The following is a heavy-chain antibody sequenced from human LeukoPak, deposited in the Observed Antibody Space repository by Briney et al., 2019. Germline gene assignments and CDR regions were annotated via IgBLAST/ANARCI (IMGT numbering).Heavy chain of an antibody. CDR3: ARGSVVVVAATPENYYYYGMDV. J-gene: IGHJ6*02. CDR1: GFTFDDYG. CDR2: INWNGGST. V-gene: IGHV3-20*04. D-gene: IGHD2-15*01. Sequence: GESLRLSCAASGFTFDDYGMSWVRQAPGKRLEWVSGINWNGGSTGYADSVKGRFTISRDNAKNSLYLQMNSLRAEDTAVYYCARGSVVVVAATPENYYYYGMDVWGQGTTVTVSS.